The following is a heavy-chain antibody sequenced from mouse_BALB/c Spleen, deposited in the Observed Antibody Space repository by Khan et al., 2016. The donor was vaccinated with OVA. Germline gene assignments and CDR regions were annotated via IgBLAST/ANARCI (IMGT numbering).Heavy chain of an antibody. V-gene: IGHV1-7*01. CDR2: INPSTGYP. CDR1: GYTFTTYW. D-gene: IGHD2-10*02. J-gene: IGHJ3*01. CDR3: ARRGLYGLFDY. Sequence: VQLQESGAELAKPGASVKMSCTASGYTFTTYWIHWIKQRPGQGLEWIGYINPSTGYPEYNKNFKDKATLTADESSSTAYMQLNSLTSADSAVYYGARRGLYGLFDYWGQGTLVTVSA.